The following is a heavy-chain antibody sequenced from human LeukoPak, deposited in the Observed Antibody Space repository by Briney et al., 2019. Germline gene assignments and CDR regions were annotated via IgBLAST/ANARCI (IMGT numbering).Heavy chain of an antibody. CDR1: GGSISSSSYY. Sequence: SETLSLTCTVSGGSISSSSYYWGWIRQPPGKGLEWIGSIYYSGSTYYNPSLKSRVTISVDTSKNQFSLKLSSVTAADTAVYYCARVVVAATEWFDPWGQGTLVTVSS. CDR2: IYYSGST. D-gene: IGHD2-15*01. J-gene: IGHJ5*02. V-gene: IGHV4-39*07. CDR3: ARVVVAATEWFDP.